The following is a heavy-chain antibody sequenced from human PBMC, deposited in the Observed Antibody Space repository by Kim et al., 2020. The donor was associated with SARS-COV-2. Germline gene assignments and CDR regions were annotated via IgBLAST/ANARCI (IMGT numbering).Heavy chain of an antibody. J-gene: IGHJ4*02. CDR3: ARGEGDSSGYLAYFDY. Sequence: GESLKISCKGSGYSFTSYWIGWVHQMPGKGLEWMGIIYPGDSDTRYSPSFQGQVTISADKSISTAYLQWSSLKASDTAMYYCARGEGDSSGYLAYFDYWGQGTLVTVSS. CDR2: IYPGDSDT. CDR1: GYSFTSYW. D-gene: IGHD3-22*01. V-gene: IGHV5-51*07.